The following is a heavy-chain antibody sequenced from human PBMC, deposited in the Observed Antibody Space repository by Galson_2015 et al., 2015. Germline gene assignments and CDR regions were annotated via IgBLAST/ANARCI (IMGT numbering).Heavy chain of an antibody. CDR1: GDSLCSFS. V-gene: IGHV4-59*01. CDR2: MYSGGST. CDR3: ARGAHSGSHYGMDY. D-gene: IGHD1-26*01. Sequence: LSLTCTVSGDSLCSFSWSWLRPPPGTGRAWIASMYSGGSTSYNPSLMRRVTISVDPSKNQFSLKLTSVTAADTAVYYCARGAHSGSHYGMDYWGQGTLVTASS. J-gene: IGHJ4*02.